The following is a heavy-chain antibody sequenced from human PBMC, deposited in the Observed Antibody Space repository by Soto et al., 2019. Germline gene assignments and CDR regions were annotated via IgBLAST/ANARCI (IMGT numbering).Heavy chain of an antibody. CDR2: IYYSGST. CDR1: GGSIRSGGYY. Sequence: SETLSLTCTVSGGSIRSGGYYWSWVRQSPRRGLEWIGNIYYSGSTYYNPSLKSRLTISVDTSKNQFSLNLSSVTAADTAVYYCARDRLMATAGTARHYFGLDVWGQGTTVTVS. D-gene: IGHD5-18*01. CDR3: ARDRLMATAGTARHYFGLDV. V-gene: IGHV4-31*03. J-gene: IGHJ6*02.